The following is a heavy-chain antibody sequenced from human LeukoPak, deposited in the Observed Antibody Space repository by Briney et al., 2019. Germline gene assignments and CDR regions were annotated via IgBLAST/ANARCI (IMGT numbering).Heavy chain of an antibody. CDR3: ARDSSKDGNYYDSSVYSADAFDI. CDR2: INPSGGST. Sequence: GASVKVSCKASGYTFNNYYIHWVRQAPGQGLEWMGIINPSGGSTNYAQKFQDRVTMTGDTSTSTVYMELSSLRSEDTAVYYCARDSSKDGNYYDSSVYSADAFDIWGHGTMVTVSS. J-gene: IGHJ3*02. V-gene: IGHV1-46*02. D-gene: IGHD3-22*01. CDR1: GYTFNNYY.